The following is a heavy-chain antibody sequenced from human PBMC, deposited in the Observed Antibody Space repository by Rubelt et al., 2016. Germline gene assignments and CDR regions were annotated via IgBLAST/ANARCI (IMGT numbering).Heavy chain of an antibody. CDR3: ARMVNDFWSGYHNWFDP. Sequence: QVQLVQSGAEVKKPGASVKVSCKASGYTFTSYDINWVRQATGQGLEWMGWMNPNSGNTGYAQKFQGRVTMTRNTSISTAYMELRSLRSEDTAVYYCARMVNDFWSGYHNWFDPWGQGTLVTVSS. D-gene: IGHD3-3*01. V-gene: IGHV1-8*01. CDR1: GYTFTSYD. J-gene: IGHJ5*02. CDR2: MNPNSGNT.